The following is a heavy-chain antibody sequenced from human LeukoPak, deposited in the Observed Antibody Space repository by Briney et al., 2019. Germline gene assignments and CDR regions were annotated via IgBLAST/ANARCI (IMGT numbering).Heavy chain of an antibody. J-gene: IGHJ4*02. CDR1: GGSISSSYW. CDR3: ASWYAFRFDY. Sequence: SGTLSLTCAVSGGSISSSYWWNWVRQPPGKGLEWIGEIYHSGSTNYNPSLQSRVTLSVDKSKNQFSLKLSSVTAADTAVYYCASWYAFRFDYWGQGTLVTVSS. V-gene: IGHV4-4*02. CDR2: IYHSGST. D-gene: IGHD6-13*01.